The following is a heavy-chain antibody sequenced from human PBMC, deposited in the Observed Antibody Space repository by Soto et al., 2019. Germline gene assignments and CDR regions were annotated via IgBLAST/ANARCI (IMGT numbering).Heavy chain of an antibody. CDR2: IWSDGSEK. CDR1: GFTFSSYG. V-gene: IGHV3-33*01. D-gene: IGHD5-12*01. Sequence: QVQLVESGGGVVQPGRSLRLSCAASGFTFSSYGMHWVRQAPGKGLEWVAVIWSDGSEKYYVDSVKGRFTISRDNSKKTLYLQMNSLTAEDTAVYYCVRGVGYGVHFHYWGQGTLVTVSS. CDR3: VRGVGYGVHFHY. J-gene: IGHJ4*02.